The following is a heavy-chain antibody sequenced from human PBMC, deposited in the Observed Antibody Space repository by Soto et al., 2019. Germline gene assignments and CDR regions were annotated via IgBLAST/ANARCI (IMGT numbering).Heavy chain of an antibody. V-gene: IGHV3-23*01. D-gene: IGHD2-8*01. CDR1: GFSVSDYA. CDR3: TKSRRSVLMVYGFGGMDV. Sequence: GGSLRLSCAASGFSVSDYAMSWVRQAPGKGPEWVSSISESGDGTYYGDSVKGRCTLSRDTSQQTLYMQMNNLRGEDTAVYFCTKSRRSVLMVYGFGGMDVWGRGTTVTVSS. J-gene: IGHJ6*02. CDR2: ISESGDGT.